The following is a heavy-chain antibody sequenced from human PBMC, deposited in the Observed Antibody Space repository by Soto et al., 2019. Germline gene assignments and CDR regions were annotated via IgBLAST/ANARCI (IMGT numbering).Heavy chain of an antibody. CDR2: IHPRGNT. CDR1: GDSISSTNW. CDR3: ARVRQGCSSTSCYFDP. D-gene: IGHD2-2*01. V-gene: IGHV4-4*02. Sequence: QVQLQESGPGLVKPSGTLSLTCAVSGDSISSTNWWNWVRQPPGKGLEWIGEIHPRGNTNYNPSLKSRVTISVDKSNNQFSLKMNFVTAADTAVYYCARVRQGCSSTSCYFDPWGQGTLVTVSS. J-gene: IGHJ5*02.